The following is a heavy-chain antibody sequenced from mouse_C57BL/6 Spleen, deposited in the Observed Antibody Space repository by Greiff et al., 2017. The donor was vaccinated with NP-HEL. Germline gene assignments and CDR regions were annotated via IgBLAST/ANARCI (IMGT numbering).Heavy chain of an antibody. CDR2: IHPNSGST. Sequence: VQLQQSGAELVKPGASVKLSCKASGYTFTSYWMHWVKQRPGQGLEWIGMIHPNSGSTNYNEKFKSKATLTVDKSSSTAYMQLSSLTSEDSAVYYCARFTTASRGYYFDYWGQGTTLTVSS. D-gene: IGHD1-2*01. CDR3: ARFTTASRGYYFDY. V-gene: IGHV1-64*01. CDR1: GYTFTSYW. J-gene: IGHJ2*01.